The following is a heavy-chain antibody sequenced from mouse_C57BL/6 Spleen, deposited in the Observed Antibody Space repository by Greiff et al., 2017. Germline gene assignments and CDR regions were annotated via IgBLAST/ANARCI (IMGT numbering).Heavy chain of an antibody. J-gene: IGHJ3*01. Sequence: QVQLQQPGAELVRPGSSVKLSCKASGYTFTSYWMHWVKQRPIQGLEWIGNIDPSDSETHYNQKFKDKATLTVYKSSSTAYMQLSSLTSEDSAVYDCAREGDGNWGFAYWGQGTLVTVSA. CDR3: AREGDGNWGFAY. CDR1: GYTFTSYW. V-gene: IGHV1-52*01. D-gene: IGHD2-1*01. CDR2: IDPSDSET.